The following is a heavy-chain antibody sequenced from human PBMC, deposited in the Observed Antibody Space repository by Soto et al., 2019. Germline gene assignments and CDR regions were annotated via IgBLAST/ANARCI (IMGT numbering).Heavy chain of an antibody. D-gene: IGHD2-21*01. J-gene: IGHJ5*02. Sequence: PSETLSLTCAVYGASLSDNYCNWLRQPPGKGLEWLGEINHSGNTNYNPSIRSRVTISIDTSKNQLSLNLRSVSAADTAVYHCARGGGEFDAWGQGTPVTVSS. CDR1: GASLSDNY. V-gene: IGHV4-34*01. CDR3: ARGGGEFDA. CDR2: INHSGNT.